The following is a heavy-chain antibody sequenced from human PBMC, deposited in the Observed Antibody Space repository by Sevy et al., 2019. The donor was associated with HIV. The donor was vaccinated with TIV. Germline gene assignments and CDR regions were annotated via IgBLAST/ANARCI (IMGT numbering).Heavy chain of an antibody. CDR3: ARESRTRFTDC. CDR2: ISSSGDTI. D-gene: IGHD2-2*01. V-gene: IGHV3-11*01. J-gene: IGHJ4*02. Sequence: GGSLRLSCAASGFTFTDYYMSLIRQAPGKGLEWLSYISSSGDTIQYADSVKGRFTISRDNAKNSLSLQMNSLRAEDTAVYYCARESRTRFTDCWGQGTLVTVSS. CDR1: GFTFTDYY.